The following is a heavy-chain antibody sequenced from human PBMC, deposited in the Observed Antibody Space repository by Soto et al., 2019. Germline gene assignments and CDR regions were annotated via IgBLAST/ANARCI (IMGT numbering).Heavy chain of an antibody. CDR2: IIPVFGTT. CDR3: ARGNYGDYGY. CDR1: GGTFSSYG. J-gene: IGHJ4*02. Sequence: QVQLVQSGAEVKKPGSSVKVSCKASGGTFSSYGINWVRQAPGQGLEWMGGIIPVFGTTNYAQKFQGRVKITADESTSTAYMDLRSLRSEDTAMYYGARGNYGDYGYWGQGTLVTVSS. V-gene: IGHV1-69*01. D-gene: IGHD4-17*01.